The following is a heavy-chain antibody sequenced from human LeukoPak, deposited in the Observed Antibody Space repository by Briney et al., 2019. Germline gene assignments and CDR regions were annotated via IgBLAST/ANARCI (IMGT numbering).Heavy chain of an antibody. V-gene: IGHV4-59*08. J-gene: IGHJ4*02. D-gene: IGHD4-17*01. Sequence: SETLSLTCTVSGGSISSYYWSWIRQPPGKGLEWIGYIYYSGSTNYNPSLKSRVTISVDTSKNQFSLKLSSVTAADTAVYYCARGNDGDYGVGGNWGQGTLVTVSS. CDR2: IYYSGST. CDR3: ARGNDGDYGVGGN. CDR1: GGSISSYY.